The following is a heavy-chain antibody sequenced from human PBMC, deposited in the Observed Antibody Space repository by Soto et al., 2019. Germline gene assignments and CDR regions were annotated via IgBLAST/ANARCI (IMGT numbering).Heavy chain of an antibody. CDR1: GYSFTSYW. CDR3: ARRGYCSSTSCFHNWFDP. V-gene: IGHV5-51*01. Sequence: GESLKISCKGSGYSFTSYWIGWVRQMPGKGLEWMGIIYPGDSDTRYSPSFQGQVTISADKSISTAYLQWSSLKASDTAMYYCARRGYCSSTSCFHNWFDPWGQGTLVTVSS. CDR2: IYPGDSDT. D-gene: IGHD2-2*01. J-gene: IGHJ5*02.